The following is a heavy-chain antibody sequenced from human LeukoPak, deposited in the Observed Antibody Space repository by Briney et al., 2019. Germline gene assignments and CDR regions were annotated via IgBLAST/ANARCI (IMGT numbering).Heavy chain of an antibody. CDR2: ISSSSSYI. D-gene: IGHD2-2*02. J-gene: IGHJ6*02. CDR3: ARDPKYCSSTSCYTGHYGMDV. V-gene: IGHV3-21*01. CDR1: GFTFSNYA. Sequence: GGSLRLSCAASGFTFSNYAMSWVRQAPGKGLEWVSSISSSSSYIYYADSVKGRFTISRDNAKNSLYLQMNSLRAEDTAVYYCARDPKYCSSTSCYTGHYGMDVWGQGTTVTVSS.